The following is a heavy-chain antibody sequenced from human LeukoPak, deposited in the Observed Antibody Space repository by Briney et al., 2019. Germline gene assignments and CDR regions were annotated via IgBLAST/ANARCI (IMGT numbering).Heavy chain of an antibody. V-gene: IGHV3-48*01. CDR1: GFTFSSYS. D-gene: IGHD2-2*01. J-gene: IGHJ4*02. CDR2: IGISSGNT. CDR3: ARDTKYAFDN. Sequence: GGSLRLSCAASGFTFSSYSMNWVRQAPGKGLEWISYIGISSGNTKYADSVKGRFTISGDKAKDSVYLQMNSLRVEDTAVYYCARDTKYAFDNWGQGTLVTVSS.